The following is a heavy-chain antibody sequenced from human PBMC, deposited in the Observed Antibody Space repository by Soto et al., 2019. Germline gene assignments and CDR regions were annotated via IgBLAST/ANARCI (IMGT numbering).Heavy chain of an antibody. V-gene: IGHV1-3*01. CDR2: INAGNGNT. CDR1: GYTFTSYA. CDR3: ARSFTIFGVVIKSYFDY. Sequence: GASVKVSCKASGYTFTSYAMHWVRQAPGQRLEWMGWINAGNGNTKYSQKFQGRVTITRDTSASTAYMELSSLRSEDTAVYYCARSFTIFGVVIKSYFDYWGQGTLVTVSS. J-gene: IGHJ4*02. D-gene: IGHD3-3*01.